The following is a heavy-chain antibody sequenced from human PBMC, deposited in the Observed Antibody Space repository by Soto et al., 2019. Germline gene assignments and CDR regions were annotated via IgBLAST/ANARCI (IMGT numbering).Heavy chain of an antibody. V-gene: IGHV1-18*04. J-gene: IGHJ6*02. CDR2: ISAYTGHT. CDR3: ARDTRRTLMGPIYYYGLDV. CDR1: GYTFRSYT. D-gene: IGHD3-9*01. Sequence: QPQLVQSGPELKKPGASVQVSCKASGYTFRSYTLNWLRQAPGQGLEWMGWISAYTGHTTYSQKFQGRMAMTTDTSASATYLELRNLGSGDPAVYFCARDTRRTLMGPIYYYGLDVWGQGTTISVSS.